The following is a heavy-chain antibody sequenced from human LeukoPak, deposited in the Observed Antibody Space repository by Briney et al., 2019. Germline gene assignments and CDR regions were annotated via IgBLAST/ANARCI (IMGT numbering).Heavy chain of an antibody. CDR3: ARDGSGSYYNSHDAFDI. D-gene: IGHD3-10*01. J-gene: IGHJ3*02. CDR1: GGSISSGSYY. V-gene: IGHV4-61*02. Sequence: SQTLSLTCTVSGGSISSGSYYWSWIRQPAGKGLEWIGRIYTSGSTNYNPSLKSRVTISVDTSKHQFSLKLSSVTAADTAVYYCARDGSGSYYNSHDAFDIWGQGTMVTVSS. CDR2: IYTSGST.